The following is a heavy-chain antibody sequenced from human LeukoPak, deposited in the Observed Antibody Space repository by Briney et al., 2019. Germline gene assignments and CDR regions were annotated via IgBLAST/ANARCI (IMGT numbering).Heavy chain of an antibody. CDR1: GYSISSGYY. J-gene: IGHJ4*02. D-gene: IGHD1-1*01. Sequence: SETLSLTCAVSGYSISSGYYWGWIRQPPGKGLEWIGSIYHSGSTYYNPSLKSRVTISVDTSKNQFSLKLSSVTAADTAVYYCARRTSPGDFDYWGQGTLVTVSS. CDR3: ARRTSPGDFDY. CDR2: IYHSGST. V-gene: IGHV4-38-2*01.